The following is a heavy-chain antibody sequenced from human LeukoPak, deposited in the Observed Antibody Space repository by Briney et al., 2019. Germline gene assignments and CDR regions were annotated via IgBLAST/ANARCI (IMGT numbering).Heavy chain of an antibody. CDR2: IIPIFGTA. CDR3: ASRGDWAFDI. CDR1: GGTFSSYA. V-gene: IGHV1-69*06. Sequence: SVKVSCKASGGTFSSYAISWVRQAPEQGLEWMGRIIPIFGTANYAQKFQGRVTITADKSTCTAYMELRSLRSEDTAVYYCASRGDWAFDIWGQGTMVTVSS. J-gene: IGHJ3*02. D-gene: IGHD2-21*02.